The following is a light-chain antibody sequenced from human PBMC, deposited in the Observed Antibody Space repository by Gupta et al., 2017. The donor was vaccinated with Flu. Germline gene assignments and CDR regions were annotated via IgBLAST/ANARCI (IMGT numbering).Light chain of an antibody. CDR2: EVN. Sequence: QSPLPQPSSVSGSPRQSITISCTGTGSDVGAYNFVSWYQQQPGKAPQLKIFEVNNRPSGGSNRFSGAKSGNTASLTISGLQAEDEADYYCSSYTNTNTLVVFGGGTKLTVL. CDR1: GSDVGAYNF. J-gene: IGLJ2*01. V-gene: IGLV2-14*03. CDR3: SSYTNTNTLVV.